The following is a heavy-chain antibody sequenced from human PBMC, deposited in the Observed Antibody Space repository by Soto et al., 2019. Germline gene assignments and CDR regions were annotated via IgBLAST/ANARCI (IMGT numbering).Heavy chain of an antibody. J-gene: IGHJ5*02. Sequence: SETLSLTCAVYGGSFSGYYWSWIRQPPGKGLEWIGEINHSGSTNYNPSLKSRVTISVDTSKNQFSLKLSSVTAADTAVYYCARVLAYITMVRGVIIAPPTTYTNWFDPWGQGTLVTVSS. CDR3: ARVLAYITMVRGVIIAPPTTYTNWFDP. V-gene: IGHV4-34*01. CDR1: GGSFSGYY. D-gene: IGHD3-10*01. CDR2: INHSGST.